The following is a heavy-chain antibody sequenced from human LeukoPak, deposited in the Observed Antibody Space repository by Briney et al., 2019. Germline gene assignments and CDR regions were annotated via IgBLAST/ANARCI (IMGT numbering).Heavy chain of an antibody. CDR1: GYTFTSYG. CDR3: ARELQFLEWLRAFDI. J-gene: IGHJ3*02. CDR2: ISAYNGNT. V-gene: IGHV1-18*01. Sequence: ASVKVSCKASGYTFTSYGISWVRQAPGQGLEWMGWISAYNGNTNYAQKLQGRVTMTTDTSTSTAYMELRSLRSDDTAVYYCARELQFLEWLRAFDIWGQGTMVTVSS. D-gene: IGHD3-3*01.